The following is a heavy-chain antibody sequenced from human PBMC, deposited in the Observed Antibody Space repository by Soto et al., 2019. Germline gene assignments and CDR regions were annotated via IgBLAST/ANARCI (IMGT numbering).Heavy chain of an antibody. D-gene: IGHD1-1*01. V-gene: IGHV4-59*01. CDR3: ARGHNWNDGGGWFDP. J-gene: IGHJ5*02. Sequence: PSETLSLTCTATGGSISSYYWSCIRQPPGKGLEWIGYIYYSGSTNYNPSLKSRVTISVDTSKNQFSLKLSSVTAADTAVYYCARGHNWNDGGGWFDPWGQGTLVTVSS. CDR1: GGSISSYY. CDR2: IYYSGST.